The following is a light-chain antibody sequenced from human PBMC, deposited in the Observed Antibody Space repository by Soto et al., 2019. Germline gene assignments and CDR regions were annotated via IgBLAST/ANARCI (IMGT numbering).Light chain of an antibody. V-gene: IGKV1-39*01. CDR1: QFISSY. J-gene: IGKJ1*01. Sequence: DIQMAQSPSSLSASVGDRVTITCRASQFISSYLNWYQQKPGKAPKLLIYSASTLQSGVPTRFSGSGSGTDFTLTIGSLQPEDFATYYCQQSYSTPPETVGQGTKVDIK. CDR2: SAS. CDR3: QQSYSTPPET.